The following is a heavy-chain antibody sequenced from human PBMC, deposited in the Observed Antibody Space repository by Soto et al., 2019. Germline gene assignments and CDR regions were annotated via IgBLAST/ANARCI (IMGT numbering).Heavy chain of an antibody. Sequence: QVQLVQSGAEVKKPGSSVKVSCKASGGTFSSYTISWVRQAPGQGLEWMGRIIPILGIANYAQKFQGRVTITADKSTSTAYMELSSLRSEDTAVYYCARDDGLAYCGGDCYSWGQGTLATVSS. J-gene: IGHJ4*02. D-gene: IGHD2-21*02. CDR1: GGTFSSYT. V-gene: IGHV1-69*02. CDR3: ARDDGLAYCGGDCYS. CDR2: IIPILGIA.